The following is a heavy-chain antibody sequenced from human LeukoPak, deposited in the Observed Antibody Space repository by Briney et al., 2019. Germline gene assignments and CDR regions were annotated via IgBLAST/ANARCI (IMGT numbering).Heavy chain of an antibody. CDR3: ARGYLYCSGGSCIPNWFDP. D-gene: IGHD2-15*01. Sequence: ASVKVSCKASGYTFTSYYMHWVRQAPGQWLEWMGIINPSGGSTSYAQKFQGRVTMTRDTSTSTVYMELSSLRSEDTAVYYCARGYLYCSGGSCIPNWFDPWGQGTLVTVSS. CDR2: INPSGGST. CDR1: GYTFTSYY. V-gene: IGHV1-46*01. J-gene: IGHJ5*02.